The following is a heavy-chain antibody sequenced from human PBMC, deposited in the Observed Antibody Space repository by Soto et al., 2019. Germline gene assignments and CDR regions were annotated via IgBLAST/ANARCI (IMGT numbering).Heavy chain of an antibody. J-gene: IGHJ6*02. V-gene: IGHV3-7*01. Sequence: EVQLVESGGGFVQPGGSLRLSCAASGFTFDSYWMTWVRQAPGKGLEWVAHIKQDGGQTYYVDSVKGRFTISRDNAKTLLYLQMNSLRAEDTSVYFCARGGNGYENWPPYYYYVMDVWGQGTTVTVSS. CDR1: GFTFDSYW. CDR3: ARGGNGYENWPPYYYYVMDV. CDR2: IKQDGGQT. D-gene: IGHD5-12*01.